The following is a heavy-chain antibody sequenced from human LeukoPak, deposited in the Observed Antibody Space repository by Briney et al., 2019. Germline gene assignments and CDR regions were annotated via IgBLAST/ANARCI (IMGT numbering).Heavy chain of an antibody. D-gene: IGHD2-15*01. J-gene: IGHJ4*02. CDR1: GFTFSSYG. CDR2: ISSSSSYI. V-gene: IGHV3-21*01. Sequence: GGSLRLSCAASGFTFSSYGMHWVRQAPGKGLEWVSSISSSSSYIYYADSVKGRFTISRDNAKNSLYLQMNSLRAEDTAVYYCARGGPIYCSGDSCYPGDYWGQGTLVTVSS. CDR3: ARGGPIYCSGDSCYPGDY.